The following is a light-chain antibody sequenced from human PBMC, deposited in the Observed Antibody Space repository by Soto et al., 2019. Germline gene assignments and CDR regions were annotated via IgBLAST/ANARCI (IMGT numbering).Light chain of an antibody. CDR1: QSVSSNF. CDR3: QHYGSSPWS. V-gene: IGKV3-20*01. J-gene: IGKJ1*01. CDR2: GAS. Sequence: NVLTQSPGTLSLSPGEGGTLSCRASQSVSSNFLAWYRQKPGQAPRLLIYGASSRATGIPDRFSGSGSGTDFTLTISRLEPEDFAVYYCQHYGSSPWSFGQGTRVEIK.